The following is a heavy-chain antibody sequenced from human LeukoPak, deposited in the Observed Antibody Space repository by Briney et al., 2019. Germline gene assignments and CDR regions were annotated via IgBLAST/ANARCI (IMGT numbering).Heavy chain of an antibody. V-gene: IGHV1-2*02. CDR3: ASGVGWTFDY. Sequence: ASVKVSCKASGYTFTGYYMHWVRQAPGEALEWMGWINPNSGGTNYAQRFQGRITMTRDTSISTAYMELSSLKSDDTAVYYCASGVGWTFDYWGQGTLVTVSS. J-gene: IGHJ4*02. D-gene: IGHD6-19*01. CDR2: INPNSGGT. CDR1: GYTFTGYY.